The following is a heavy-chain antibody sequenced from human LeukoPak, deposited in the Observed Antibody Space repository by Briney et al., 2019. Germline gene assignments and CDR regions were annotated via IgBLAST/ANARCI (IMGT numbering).Heavy chain of an antibody. Sequence: PSETLSLTCAVYGGSFSGNYWSWIRQPPGKGLEWIGEINHSGSTNYNPSLKSRVTISVDTSKNQFSLKLSSVTAADTAVYYCATTSTSRRGVPAAPFDHWGQGTLVTVSS. J-gene: IGHJ4*02. CDR3: ATTSTSRRGVPAAPFDH. CDR1: GGSFSGNY. D-gene: IGHD2-2*01. CDR2: INHSGST. V-gene: IGHV4-34*01.